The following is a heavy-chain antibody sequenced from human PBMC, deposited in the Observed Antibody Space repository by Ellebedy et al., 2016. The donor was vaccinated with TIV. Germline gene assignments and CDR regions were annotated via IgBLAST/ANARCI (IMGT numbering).Heavy chain of an antibody. D-gene: IGHD1-26*01. Sequence: SVKVSXKASGYTFTSYDINWVRQATGQGLEWMGGIIPIFGTANYAQKFQGRVTITADESTSTAYMELSSLRSEDTAVYYCARVSEGGSYSQLDYWGQGTLVTVSS. J-gene: IGHJ4*02. CDR2: IIPIFGTA. V-gene: IGHV1-69*13. CDR1: GYTFTSYD. CDR3: ARVSEGGSYSQLDY.